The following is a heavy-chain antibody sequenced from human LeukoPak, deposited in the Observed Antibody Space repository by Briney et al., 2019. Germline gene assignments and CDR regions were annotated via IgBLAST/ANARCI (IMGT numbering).Heavy chain of an antibody. D-gene: IGHD1-26*01. Sequence: GGSLRLSCAASGFTFSSYNMNWVRQAPGKGLEWVSTISDSGGRTNYADSVKGRFTISRDNSKNTLYLLMSSLRAEDTAVYYCAKGRRAPLVGTITKSWIDYWGQGTLVTVSS. CDR2: ISDSGGRT. CDR1: GFTFSSYN. V-gene: IGHV3-23*01. CDR3: AKGRRAPLVGTITKSWIDY. J-gene: IGHJ4*02.